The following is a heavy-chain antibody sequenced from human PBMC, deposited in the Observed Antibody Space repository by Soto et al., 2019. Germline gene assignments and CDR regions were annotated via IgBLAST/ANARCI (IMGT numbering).Heavy chain of an antibody. Sequence: SETLSLTCTVSGGSISSYYWSWIRQPPGKGLEWIGYIYYSGSTNYNPSLKSRVTISVDTSKNQFSLKLSSVTAADTAVYYCARDSPNWEGDYYYGMDGWGQGTTVPVSS. D-gene: IGHD7-27*01. V-gene: IGHV4-59*01. CDR1: GGSISSYY. CDR2: IYYSGST. CDR3: ARDSPNWEGDYYYGMDG. J-gene: IGHJ6*02.